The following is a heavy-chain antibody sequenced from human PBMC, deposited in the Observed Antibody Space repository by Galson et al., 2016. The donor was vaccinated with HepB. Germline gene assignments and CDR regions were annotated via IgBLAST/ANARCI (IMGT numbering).Heavy chain of an antibody. V-gene: IGHV5-51*03. CDR1: GFSFTNYW. CDR2: IYPGDSDT. Sequence: QSGAEVKKPGESLKISCQGFGFSFTNYWIGWVRQMPGKGLGWMGIIYPGDSDTRYSPSFEGQVTISADKSISTAYLQWSSLKASDTDMYYCARRGGDCSGGSCWYFDYWGQGTLITVSS. CDR3: ARRGGDCSGGSCWYFDY. D-gene: IGHD2-15*01. J-gene: IGHJ4*02.